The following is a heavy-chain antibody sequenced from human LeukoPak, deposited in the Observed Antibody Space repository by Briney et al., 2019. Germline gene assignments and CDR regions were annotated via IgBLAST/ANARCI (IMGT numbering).Heavy chain of an antibody. CDR1: GGSISSGGYS. J-gene: IGHJ4*02. Sequence: SETLSLTCAVSGGSISSGGYSWSWIRQPPGKGLEWIGYIYHSGTTYYNQSLKGRVTISVDRSKNQFSLKLSSVTAADTAVYYCAREGGDSSGSFDYWGQGTLVTVSS. CDR2: IYHSGTT. CDR3: AREGGDSSGSFDY. V-gene: IGHV4-30-2*01. D-gene: IGHD3-22*01.